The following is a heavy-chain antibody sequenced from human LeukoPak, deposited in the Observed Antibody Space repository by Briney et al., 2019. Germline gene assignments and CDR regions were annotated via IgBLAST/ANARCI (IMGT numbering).Heavy chain of an antibody. CDR1: GGSISSGDYY. J-gene: IGHJ6*02. D-gene: IGHD5-12*01. Sequence: PSQTLSLTCTVSGGSISSGDYYWSWIRQPPGKGLEWIGYIYYSGSTYYNPSLKSRVTISVDTSKNQFSLKLSSVTAADTAVYYCARDGIGPGSGYEPNYNYGMDVWGQGTTVTVSS. CDR3: ARDGIGPGSGYEPNYNYGMDV. CDR2: IYYSGST. V-gene: IGHV4-30-4*01.